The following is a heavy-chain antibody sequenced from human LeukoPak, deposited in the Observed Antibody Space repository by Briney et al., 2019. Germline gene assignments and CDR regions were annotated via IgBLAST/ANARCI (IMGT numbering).Heavy chain of an antibody. CDR1: GYTFTTYY. CDR2: INPSGGST. J-gene: IGHJ4*02. CDR3: ARGGPLAVAPHQYYFDY. D-gene: IGHD6-19*01. Sequence: ASVKVSCKASGYTFTTYYMHWVRQAPGQGLEWMGIINPSGGSTTYAQNFQGRVTMTRDTSTSAVYMELSSLRSEDTAVYYCARGGPLAVAPHQYYFDYWGQGTLVTVSS. V-gene: IGHV1-46*01.